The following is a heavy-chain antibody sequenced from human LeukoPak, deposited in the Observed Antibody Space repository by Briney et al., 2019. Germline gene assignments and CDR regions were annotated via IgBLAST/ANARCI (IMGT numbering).Heavy chain of an antibody. Sequence: GGSLRLSCAASGFTFSSYSMNWVRQAPGKGLEWVSYISSSSSTIHYADSVKGRFTISRDNAKNSLYLQMNSLRAEDTAVYYCASLVRGVTSAFDIWGQGTMVTVSS. CDR2: ISSSSSTI. J-gene: IGHJ3*02. CDR1: GFTFSSYS. CDR3: ASLVRGVTSAFDI. V-gene: IGHV3-48*01. D-gene: IGHD3-10*01.